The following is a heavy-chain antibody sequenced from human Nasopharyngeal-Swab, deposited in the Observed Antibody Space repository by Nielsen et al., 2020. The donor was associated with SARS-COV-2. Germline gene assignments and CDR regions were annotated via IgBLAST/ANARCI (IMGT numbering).Heavy chain of an antibody. D-gene: IGHD3-9*01. J-gene: IGHJ6*02. V-gene: IGHV4-59*01. CDR1: GGSISSYY. CDR3: ARRYFDSLYGMDV. Sequence: SETLSLTCTVSGGSISSYYWSWIRQPPGKGLEWIGYMYSSGSTKYNPSLKSRVTISVDRSKNQFSLRLSSVTAADTAVYYCARRYFDSLYGMDVWGQGTTVTVSS. CDR2: MYSSGST.